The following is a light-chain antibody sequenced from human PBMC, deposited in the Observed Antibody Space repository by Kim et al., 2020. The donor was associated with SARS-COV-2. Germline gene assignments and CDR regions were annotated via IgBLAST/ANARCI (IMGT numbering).Light chain of an antibody. CDR3: QQFATFDFHT. Sequence: DIQLTQSPSSLSASLGERVTITCQASRDISDHLNWYQQRPGKAPKLLIYDASHLQRGVPARFSGSGSGTHFTFSINSLQPEDIATYDCQQFATFDFHTFGQGTKLEI. J-gene: IGKJ2*01. CDR1: RDISDH. CDR2: DAS. V-gene: IGKV1-33*01.